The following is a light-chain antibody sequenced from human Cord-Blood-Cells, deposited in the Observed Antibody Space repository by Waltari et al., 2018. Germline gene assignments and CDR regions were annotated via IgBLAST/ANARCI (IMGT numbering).Light chain of an antibody. CDR1: QGISSY. J-gene: IGKJ4*01. Sequence: DIQLTQSPSFLSASAGDRVTITCRASQGISSYLAWYQQKPGKAPKLLIYAASTLQSGVPSRFSGSGSGTEFTLTISSLQPEDFATYYCQQLNSYPVTFGGGTKVEIK. CDR2: AAS. V-gene: IGKV1-9*01. CDR3: QQLNSYPVT.